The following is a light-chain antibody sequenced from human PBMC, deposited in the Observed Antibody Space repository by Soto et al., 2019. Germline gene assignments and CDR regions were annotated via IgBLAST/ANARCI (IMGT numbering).Light chain of an antibody. CDR2: YDD. CDR1: SSNIGNNA. V-gene: IGLV1-36*01. Sequence: QSVLTQPPSVSEAPRQRVTISCSGSSSNIGNNAVNWYQQLPGKAPKILIFYDDLLPSGVSDRFSASKSGTSAALAISGLQSEDEADYFCAAWDDSLNAYVFGTGTKVTVL. J-gene: IGLJ1*01. CDR3: AAWDDSLNAYV.